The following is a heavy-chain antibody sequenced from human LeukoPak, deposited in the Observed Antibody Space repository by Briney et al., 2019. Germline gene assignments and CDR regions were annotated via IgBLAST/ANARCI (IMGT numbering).Heavy chain of an antibody. Sequence: ASVKVSCKASGYTFTSYGISWVRQAPGQGLEWMGWISAYNGNTNYAQKLQGRVTMTTDTSTSTAYMELRSLRSDDTAVYSCASEYCSGGSCFDPWGQGTLVTVSS. CDR3: ASEYCSGGSCFDP. CDR1: GYTFTSYG. D-gene: IGHD2-15*01. J-gene: IGHJ5*02. V-gene: IGHV1-18*01. CDR2: ISAYNGNT.